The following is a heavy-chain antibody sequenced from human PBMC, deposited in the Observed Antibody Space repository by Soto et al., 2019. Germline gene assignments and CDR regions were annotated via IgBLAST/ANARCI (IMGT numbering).Heavy chain of an antibody. D-gene: IGHD2-2*01. Sequence: GASVKVSCKASGYTFTSYGISWVRQAPGQGLEWMGWISAYNGNTNYAQKLQGRVTMTTDTSTSTAYMELRSLRSDDTAVYYCARDHDEVVPAHTYWFDPWGQGTLVTVSS. J-gene: IGHJ5*02. CDR1: GYTFTSYG. CDR3: ARDHDEVVPAHTYWFDP. CDR2: ISAYNGNT. V-gene: IGHV1-18*01.